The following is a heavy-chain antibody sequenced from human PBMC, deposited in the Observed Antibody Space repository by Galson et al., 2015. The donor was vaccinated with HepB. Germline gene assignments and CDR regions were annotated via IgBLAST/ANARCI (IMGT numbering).Heavy chain of an antibody. D-gene: IGHD1-26*01. V-gene: IGHV4-34*01. J-gene: IGHJ5*02. Sequence: ETLSLTCTVYGGSFSTNYWTWIRQTPGKGLEWIGEINRSGSTKFNPSLESRVTLSIDTSKNQFSLTLISVTAADTAVYYCAREQGRRAVTLGGVRRFDPWGQGTLVTVSS. CDR1: GGSFSTNY. CDR2: INRSGST. CDR3: AREQGRRAVTLGGVRRFDP.